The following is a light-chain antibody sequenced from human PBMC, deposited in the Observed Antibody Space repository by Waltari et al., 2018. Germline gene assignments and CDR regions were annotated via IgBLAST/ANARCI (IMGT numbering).Light chain of an antibody. Sequence: QSALTQPASMSGSPGQSITISCTGSSRDIGSYNLVSWFQQPPGKAPKLILYDSTNRPSGVSARFSASKSGSTASLTISGLQGEDEADYYCCAYAGSDTFIFGGGTQVTV. J-gene: IGLJ6*01. CDR2: DST. CDR3: CAYAGSDTFI. CDR1: SRDIGSYNL. V-gene: IGLV2-23*01.